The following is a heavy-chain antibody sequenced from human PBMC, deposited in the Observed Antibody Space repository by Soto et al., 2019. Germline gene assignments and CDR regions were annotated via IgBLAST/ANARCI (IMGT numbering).Heavy chain of an antibody. J-gene: IGHJ4*02. CDR1: GGSISSSSYY. V-gene: IGHV4-39*01. Sequence: LSLTCTVSGGSISSSSYYWGWIRQPPGKGLEWIGSIYYSGSTYYNPSLKSRVTISVDTSKNQFSLKLSSVTAADTDVYYCARHVPYYFDYWGQGTLVTVSS. CDR2: IYYSGST. CDR3: ARHVPYYFDY.